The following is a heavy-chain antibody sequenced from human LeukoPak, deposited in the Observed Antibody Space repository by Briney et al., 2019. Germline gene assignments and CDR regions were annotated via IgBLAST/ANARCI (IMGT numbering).Heavy chain of an antibody. CDR3: ARVEARYYGSGSYYNVWTFDY. Sequence: KAGGSLRLSCAASGFTFSDYYMSWIRQAPGKGLEWVSYISGSGSTIYYADSVKGRFTISRDNAKNSLYLQMNSLRAEDTAVYYCARVEARYYGSGSYYNVWTFDYWGQGTLVTVSS. D-gene: IGHD3-10*01. V-gene: IGHV3-11*01. J-gene: IGHJ4*02. CDR1: GFTFSDYY. CDR2: ISGSGSTI.